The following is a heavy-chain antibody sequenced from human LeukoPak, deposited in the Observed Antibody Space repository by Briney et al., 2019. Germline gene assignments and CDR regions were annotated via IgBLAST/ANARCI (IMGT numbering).Heavy chain of an antibody. Sequence: GRSLRLSCAASGFTFSSYAMHWVRQAPGKGLEWVAVIPYDGSNKYYADSVKGRFTISRDNSKNTLYLQMNSLRAEDTAVYYCARDAGTALARYFDYWGQGTLVTVSS. D-gene: IGHD5-18*01. CDR2: IPYDGSNK. CDR1: GFTFSSYA. CDR3: ARDAGTALARYFDY. V-gene: IGHV3-30-3*01. J-gene: IGHJ4*02.